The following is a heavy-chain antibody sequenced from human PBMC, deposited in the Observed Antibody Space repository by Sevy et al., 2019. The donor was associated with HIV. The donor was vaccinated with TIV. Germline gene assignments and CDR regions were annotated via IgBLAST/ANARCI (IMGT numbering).Heavy chain of an antibody. V-gene: IGHV3-48*02. D-gene: IGHD6-19*01. CDR3: ARDGEYSSGWHLDS. Sequence: GGSLRLSCAASGFTFSRYSMNWVRQAPGKGLEWVSYISSSNSTIYYADSVKGRFTISRDNAKNSLYLQMNSLRDEDTAVYYCARDGEYSSGWHLDSWGQGTLVTVSS. CDR1: GFTFSRYS. J-gene: IGHJ4*02. CDR2: ISSSNSTI.